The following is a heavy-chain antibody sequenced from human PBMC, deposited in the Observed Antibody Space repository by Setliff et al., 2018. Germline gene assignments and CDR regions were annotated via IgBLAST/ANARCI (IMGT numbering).Heavy chain of an antibody. CDR2: INQSGTT. J-gene: IGHJ4*02. CDR3: ARGVRTGHLDS. CDR1: GDSISNDYW. Sequence: ETLSLTCAVSGDSISNDYWWSWVRQPPERELEWIGEINQSGTTNYNPPLKGRATISVDNSKNQFSLNLNSVTVADTAVYFCARGVRTGHLDSWGQGTLVTAPQ. V-gene: IGHV4-4*01. D-gene: IGHD1-1*01.